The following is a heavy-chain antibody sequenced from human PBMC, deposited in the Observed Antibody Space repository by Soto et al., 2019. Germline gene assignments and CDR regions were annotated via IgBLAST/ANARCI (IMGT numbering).Heavy chain of an antibody. D-gene: IGHD4-4*01. V-gene: IGHV4-30-4*01. CDR3: ARDGLNDYSNSDNWFDP. Sequence: QVQLQESGPGLVKPSQTLFLTCTVSGGSISSGDYYWSWIRQPPGKGLEWIGYIYYSGSTYYNPSLKSRVTISVDTSKNQFSLKLSSVTAADTAVYYCARDGLNDYSNSDNWFDPWGQGTLVTVSS. CDR2: IYYSGST. J-gene: IGHJ5*02. CDR1: GGSISSGDYY.